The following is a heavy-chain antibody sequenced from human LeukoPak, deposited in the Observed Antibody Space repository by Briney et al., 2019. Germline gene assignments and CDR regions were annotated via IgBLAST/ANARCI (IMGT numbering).Heavy chain of an antibody. Sequence: AGGSLRLSCAASGFTFSRYEMNWVRQAPGKGLEWVSYISSSGSTIYYADSVKGRFSISRDHAKSSLYLQMNSLKGEDTAVYYCARDIRSNWRDGFDIWGQGTMVTVSS. CDR1: GFTFSRYE. CDR2: ISSSGSTI. J-gene: IGHJ3*02. D-gene: IGHD1-1*01. CDR3: ARDIRSNWRDGFDI. V-gene: IGHV3-48*03.